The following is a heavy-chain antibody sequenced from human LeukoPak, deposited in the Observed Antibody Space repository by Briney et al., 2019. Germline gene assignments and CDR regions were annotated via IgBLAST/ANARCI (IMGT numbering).Heavy chain of an antibody. Sequence: GGSLRLSCAASGFTVSSNYMSWVRQAPGKGLEWVSVFYSGGNTYYADSVKGSFTISRDNSKNTLYLQMNSLRPEDTAVYYCVRTVTIGYFDYWGQGTLVTVSS. CDR2: FYSGGNT. CDR3: VRTVTIGYFDY. V-gene: IGHV3-53*01. D-gene: IGHD3-3*01. J-gene: IGHJ4*02. CDR1: GFTVSSNY.